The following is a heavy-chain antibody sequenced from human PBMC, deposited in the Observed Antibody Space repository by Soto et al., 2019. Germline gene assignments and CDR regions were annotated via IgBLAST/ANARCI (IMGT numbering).Heavy chain of an antibody. Sequence: SQTLSLTCAISGDGVSSNSAAWNWIRQSPSRGLEWLGRTYYRSQWLNDYADSVKSRITIKPDTSKNQFSLELDSVTPEDTAVYYCATEKGHYHDSSGTFDYWGLGTLVTVSS. CDR1: GDGVSSNSAA. CDR2: TYYRSQWLN. CDR3: ATEKGHYHDSSGTFDY. J-gene: IGHJ4*02. V-gene: IGHV6-1*01. D-gene: IGHD3-22*01.